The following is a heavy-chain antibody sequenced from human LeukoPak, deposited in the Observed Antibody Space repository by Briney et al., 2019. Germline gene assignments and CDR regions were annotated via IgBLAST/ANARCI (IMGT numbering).Heavy chain of an antibody. J-gene: IGHJ5*02. V-gene: IGHV4-59*12. Sequence: SETLSLTCTVSGGSISSYYWSWIRQPPGKGLEWIGYIYYSGSTNYNPSLKSRVTISVDTSKNQFSLKLSSVTAADTAVYYCARDGSSWYQNWFDPWGQGTLVTVSS. D-gene: IGHD6-13*01. CDR2: IYYSGST. CDR3: ARDGSSWYQNWFDP. CDR1: GGSISSYY.